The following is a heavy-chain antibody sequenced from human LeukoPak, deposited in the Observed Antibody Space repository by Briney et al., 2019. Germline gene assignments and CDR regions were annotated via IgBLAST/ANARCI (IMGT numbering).Heavy chain of an antibody. D-gene: IGHD3-22*01. CDR3: ATRYYDRPTLSPDAFDI. V-gene: IGHV1-18*01. CDR2: ISAYNGNT. J-gene: IGHJ3*02. Sequence: ASVKVSCKASGGTFSSYAISWVRQAPGQGLEWMGWISAYNGNTNYAQKLQGRVTMTTDTSTSTAYMELSSLRSEDTAVYYCATRYYDRPTLSPDAFDIWGQGTMVTVSS. CDR1: GGTFSSYA.